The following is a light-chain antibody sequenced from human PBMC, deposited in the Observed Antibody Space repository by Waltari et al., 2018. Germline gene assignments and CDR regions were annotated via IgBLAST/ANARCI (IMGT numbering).Light chain of an antibody. CDR3: QTGGHGTWV. V-gene: IGLV4-69*01. CDR1: IGHSPTI. Sequence: HLVLTQSPSASASLGPPVKPPSTRRIGHSPTIFAWLQQHPEKGPRYLMNVNSDGSHNKGVGIPDRFSGSSSGAERYLTISSLQSEDEADYYCQTGGHGTWVFGGGTRLTVL. CDR2: VNSDGSH. J-gene: IGLJ3*02.